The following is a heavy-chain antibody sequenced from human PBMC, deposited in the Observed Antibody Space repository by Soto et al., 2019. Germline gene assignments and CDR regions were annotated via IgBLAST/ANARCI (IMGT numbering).Heavy chain of an antibody. J-gene: IGHJ4*02. D-gene: IGHD3-10*01. CDR3: ARDKMVYTFGSGTFDY. CDR1: GYTFTSFG. V-gene: IGHV1-18*04. Sequence: GASVKVSCKASGYTFTSFGFSWVRQAPGQGLEWMGWISGYNGDTDIAQKFQGRLTMTRDTSTSTAYMELRSLRSDDTAVYYCARDKMVYTFGSGTFDYWGQGTVVTVS. CDR2: ISGYNGDT.